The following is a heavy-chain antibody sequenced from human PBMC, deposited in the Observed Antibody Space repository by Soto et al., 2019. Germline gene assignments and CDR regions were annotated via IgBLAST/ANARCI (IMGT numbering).Heavy chain of an antibody. CDR3: ARQDYYDSSGYYIDY. D-gene: IGHD3-22*01. CDR1: GCSISSGGYY. J-gene: IGHJ4*02. CDR2: TYYSGST. Sequence: TLSLTCTVSGCSISSGGYYWSWIRQHPGKGLAWIGYTYYSGSTYYNPSLKSRVTISVDTSKNQFSLKLSSVTAAETAVYYCARQDYYDSSGYYIDYWGQGTLVTVSS. V-gene: IGHV4-31*03.